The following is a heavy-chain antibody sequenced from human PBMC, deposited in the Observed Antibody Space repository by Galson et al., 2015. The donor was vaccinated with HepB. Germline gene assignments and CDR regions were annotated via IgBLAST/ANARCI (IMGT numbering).Heavy chain of an antibody. J-gene: IGHJ4*02. V-gene: IGHV3-73*01. CDR2: IRSKANSYAT. CDR1: GFTFSGSA. CDR3: TRLKEGY. Sequence: LRLSCAASGFTFSGSAMHWVRQASGKGLEWVGRIRSKANSYATAYAASVKGRFTISRDDSRNTAYLQMNSLKTEDTAVYYCTRLKEGYWGQGTLATVSS.